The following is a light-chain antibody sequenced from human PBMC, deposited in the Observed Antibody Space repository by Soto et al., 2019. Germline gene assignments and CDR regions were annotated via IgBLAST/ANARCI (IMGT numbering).Light chain of an antibody. Sequence: DIVMTQSPDSLAVSLGERATFNCKSGQGVFYSSNNKNYLAWYQQRPGQPPKLLIYWASTRESGVPDRFSGSGSGTDFTLTITSLQAEDVAVYYCQQYESTPPTFGQGTKLEIK. CDR3: QQYESTPPT. V-gene: IGKV4-1*01. CDR2: WAS. CDR1: QGVFYSSNNKNY. J-gene: IGKJ2*01.